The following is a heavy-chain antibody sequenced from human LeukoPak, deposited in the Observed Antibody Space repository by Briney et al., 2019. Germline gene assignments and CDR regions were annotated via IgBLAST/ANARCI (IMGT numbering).Heavy chain of an antibody. CDR3: AICLGYYDSSGYFQH. J-gene: IGHJ1*01. Sequence: ASVKVSCKASGYTFTGYYMHWLRQAPGQRLEWMGRINPNSGGTNYAQKFQGRVTMTRDTSISTAYIELSRLRSDDTAVYYCAICLGYYDSSGYFQHWGQGTLVTVSS. D-gene: IGHD3-22*01. CDR1: GYTFTGYY. CDR2: INPNSGGT. V-gene: IGHV1-2*06.